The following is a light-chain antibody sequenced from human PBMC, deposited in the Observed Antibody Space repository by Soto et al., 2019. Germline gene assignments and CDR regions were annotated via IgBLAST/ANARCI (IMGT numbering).Light chain of an antibody. J-gene: IGLJ2*01. CDR3: AAWDERLNDQV. Sequence: QSVLTQPPSASGTPGQRVTISCSGSSSNIGSNTVNWYQQLPGTAPKLLIFSNNHRPSGIPDPSCGSKSGTSASLAISGYQSADDADYYCAAWDERLNDQVFGGGTTLTVL. CDR2: SNN. CDR1: SSNIGSNT. V-gene: IGLV1-44*01.